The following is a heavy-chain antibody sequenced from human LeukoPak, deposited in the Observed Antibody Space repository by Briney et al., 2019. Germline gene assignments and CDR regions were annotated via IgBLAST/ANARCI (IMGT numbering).Heavy chain of an antibody. CDR1: GGSISSYY. D-gene: IGHD3-16*02. J-gene: IGHJ4*02. CDR2: IYYSGST. Sequence: PSETLSLTCTVSGGSISSYYWSWIRQPPGKGLEWVGYIYYSGSTNYNPSLKRRVTISVDTSRNQFSLKLSSVTAADTAVYYCARANIGTYYDYVWGSYRQYYLDYWGQGTLVTVSS. CDR3: ARANIGTYYDYVWGSYRQYYLDY. V-gene: IGHV4-59*01.